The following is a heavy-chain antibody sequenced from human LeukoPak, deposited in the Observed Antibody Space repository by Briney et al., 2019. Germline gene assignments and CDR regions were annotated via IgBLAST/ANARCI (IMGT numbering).Heavy chain of an antibody. J-gene: IGHJ4*02. CDR3: ARTQYSSPRFDY. CDR1: GFTFSSYS. V-gene: IGHV3-21*01. Sequence: GGSLRLSCAASGFTFSSYSMNWVRQAPGKGPEWVSSISSSSSYIYYADSVKGRFTISRDNAKNSLYLQMNSLRAEDTAVYYCARTQYSSPRFDYWGQGTLVTVSS. D-gene: IGHD6-6*01. CDR2: ISSSSSYI.